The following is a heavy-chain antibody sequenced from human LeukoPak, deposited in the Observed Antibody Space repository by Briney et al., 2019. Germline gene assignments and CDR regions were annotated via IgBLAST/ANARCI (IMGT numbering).Heavy chain of an antibody. CDR2: IYHGGST. D-gene: IGHD6-13*01. J-gene: IGHJ5*02. CDR3: ARGYFSSWYCNWIDP. CDR1: GYSISNGYY. Sequence: SETLSLTCTVSGYSISNGYYWGWIRQPPGKGLEWIGTIYHGGSTYYNPSLKSRVTMSEDTSKNQFSLKLSSVTAADTAVYYCARGYFSSWYCNWIDPWGPGKLVAVSS. V-gene: IGHV4-38-2*02.